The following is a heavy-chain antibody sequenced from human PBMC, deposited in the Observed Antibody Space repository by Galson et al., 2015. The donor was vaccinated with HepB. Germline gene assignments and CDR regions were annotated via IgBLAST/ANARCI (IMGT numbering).Heavy chain of an antibody. CDR1: GGSISSSSYY. CDR2: IYYSGST. CDR3: ASSSGSYFDY. J-gene: IGHJ4*02. D-gene: IGHD1-26*01. Sequence: ETLSLTCTVSGGSISSSSYYWGWIRQPPGKGLEWIGSIYYSGSTYYNPSLKSRVTISVDTSKNQFSLKLSSVTAADTAVYYCASSSGSYFDYWGQGTLVTVSS. V-gene: IGHV4-39*01.